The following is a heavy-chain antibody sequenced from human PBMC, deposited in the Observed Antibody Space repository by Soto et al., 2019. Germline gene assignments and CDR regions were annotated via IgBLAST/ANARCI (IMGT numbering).Heavy chain of an antibody. CDR2: ISGAGGAT. D-gene: IGHD2-15*01. CDR3: AKDLGPPVRSLYPFGYFDA. J-gene: IGHJ2*01. Sequence: EVQLLESGGGLVQPGGSLSLSCAASGFTFSGYAMIWVLQTPGKGLELVAGISGAGGATYYADAVKGRLTISRDNSNNTLYPQPLTLSAEDTAVYQLAKDLGPPVRSLYPFGYFDAGGSGPLVTVS. CDR1: GFTFSGYA. V-gene: IGHV3-23*01.